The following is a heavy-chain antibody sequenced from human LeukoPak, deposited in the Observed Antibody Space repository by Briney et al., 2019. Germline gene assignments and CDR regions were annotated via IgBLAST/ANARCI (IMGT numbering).Heavy chain of an antibody. CDR1: GYTFTDYY. D-gene: IGHD4-17*01. V-gene: IGHV1-2*06. J-gene: IGHJ4*02. Sequence: ASVKVSCKTSGYTFTDYYLYWVRQAPGQEPEWMGRISPDNGVTKIAQKFQGRVTMTRDTSINTIYMELGRLTGDDTAVYYCARKTTALDYWGQGTQISV. CDR3: ARKTTALDY. CDR2: ISPDNGVT.